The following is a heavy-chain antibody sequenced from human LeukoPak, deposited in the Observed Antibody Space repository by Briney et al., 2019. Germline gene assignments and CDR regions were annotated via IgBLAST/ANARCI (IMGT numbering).Heavy chain of an antibody. CDR2: IYHSGIT. CDR3: ARHGSVPYYDSSGYYLYYYYYYMDV. CDR1: GYSISSGYY. V-gene: IGHV4-38-2*02. D-gene: IGHD3-22*01. J-gene: IGHJ6*03. Sequence: SETLSLTCTVSGYSISSGYYWGWIRQPPGKGLEWIGSIYHSGITYYNPSLKSRVTISVDTSKNQLSLKLSSVTAADTAVYYCARHGSVPYYDSSGYYLYYYYYYMDVWGKGTTVTISS.